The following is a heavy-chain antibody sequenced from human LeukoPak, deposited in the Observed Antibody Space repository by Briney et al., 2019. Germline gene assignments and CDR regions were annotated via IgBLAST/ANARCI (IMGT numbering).Heavy chain of an antibody. CDR1: GFTFSTYW. D-gene: IGHD6-6*01. Sequence: GGSLRLSCAASGFTFSTYWMTWARQAPGKGLEWVANIKQDGSDKYYVDSVKGRFTISRDNAKNSLYLQMNSLRAEDTAVYYCARFRYSSSAFDYWGQGTLVTVSS. V-gene: IGHV3-7*01. CDR3: ARFRYSSSAFDY. J-gene: IGHJ4*02. CDR2: IKQDGSDK.